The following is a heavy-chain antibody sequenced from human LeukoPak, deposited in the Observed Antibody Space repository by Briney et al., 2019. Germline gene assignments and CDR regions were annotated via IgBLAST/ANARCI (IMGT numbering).Heavy chain of an antibody. D-gene: IGHD2-2*01. Sequence: SLRLSCAASGFTFSSFAMHWVRQAPGKGLEWVAVISYDGSNKYYADSVKGRCTISRDNSENTLYLQMNSLRAEDTAVFYCAKDMCSSTSCSRRAFDIWGQGTMVTVSS. CDR2: ISYDGSNK. J-gene: IGHJ3*02. CDR1: GFTFSSFA. CDR3: AKDMCSSTSCSRRAFDI. V-gene: IGHV3-30-3*01.